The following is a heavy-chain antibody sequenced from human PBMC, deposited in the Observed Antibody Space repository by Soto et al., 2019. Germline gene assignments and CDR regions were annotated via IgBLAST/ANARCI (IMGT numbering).Heavy chain of an antibody. J-gene: IGHJ6*02. D-gene: IGHD1-26*01. V-gene: IGHV3-9*01. Sequence: EVQLVESGGGLVQPGRSLRLSCAASGFTFDDYAMHWVRQAPGKGLEWVSGISWNSGSIGYADSVKGRFTISRDNAKNSLYLQMNSLRAEDTALYYCAKDIGRRRRHYYGMDVWGQGTTVSVCS. CDR3: AKDIGRRRRHYYGMDV. CDR1: GFTFDDYA. CDR2: ISWNSGSI.